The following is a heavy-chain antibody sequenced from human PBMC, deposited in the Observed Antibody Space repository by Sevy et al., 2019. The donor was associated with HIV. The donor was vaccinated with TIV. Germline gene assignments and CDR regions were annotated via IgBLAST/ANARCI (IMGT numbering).Heavy chain of an antibody. V-gene: IGHV4-31*03. CDR3: VRADYVWGSYRLDY. D-gene: IGHD3-16*02. CDR1: GGSISSGGYY. Sequence: SETLSLTCTVSGGSISSGGYYWSWIRQHPGKGLEWIGYIYYSGSTYYNPSLKSRVTISVDTSKNQLSLKLSSVTAADTAVYYCVRADYVWGSYRLDYWGQGTLVTVSS. CDR2: IYYSGST. J-gene: IGHJ4*02.